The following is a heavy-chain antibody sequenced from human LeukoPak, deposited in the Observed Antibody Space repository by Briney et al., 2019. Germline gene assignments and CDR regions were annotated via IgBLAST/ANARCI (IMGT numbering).Heavy chain of an antibody. Sequence: GGSLRLSCAASGFTFSSYAMHWVRQAPGKGLEWVAVISYDGSNKYYADSVKGRLTISRDNSKNTLYLQMSSLRAEDTAVYYCAKDKAGSTAYFFDVWGQGTLVTVSS. CDR3: AKDKAGSTAYFFDV. CDR2: ISYDGSNK. J-gene: IGHJ4*02. D-gene: IGHD6-19*01. CDR1: GFTFSSYA. V-gene: IGHV3-30-3*01.